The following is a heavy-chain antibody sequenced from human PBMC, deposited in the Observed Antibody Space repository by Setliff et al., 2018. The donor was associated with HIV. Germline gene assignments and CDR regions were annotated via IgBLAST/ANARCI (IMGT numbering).Heavy chain of an antibody. D-gene: IGHD6-13*01. V-gene: IGHV4-59*01. CDR3: ARGSSWQYYYYYYMDV. J-gene: IGHJ6*03. CDR1: GGSISSYY. Sequence: PSETLSLTCTVSGGSISSYYWSWIRQPPGKGLEWIGYIYYSGSTNYNPSLKSRVTISVDTSKIQFSLKLSSVTAADTAVYYCARGSSWQYYYYYYMDVWGKGTTVTVSS. CDR2: IYYSGST.